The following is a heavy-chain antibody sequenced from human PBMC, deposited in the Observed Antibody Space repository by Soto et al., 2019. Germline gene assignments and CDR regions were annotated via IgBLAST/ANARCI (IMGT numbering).Heavy chain of an antibody. CDR3: ARGGNDEHDY. V-gene: IGHV4-34*01. CDR1: GGSFSGYY. CDR2: INHSGST. D-gene: IGHD1-1*01. J-gene: IGHJ4*02. Sequence: SETLSLTCAVYGGSFSGYYWSWIRQPPGKGLEWIGEINHSGSTNYNPSLKSRVTISVDTSKNQFSLKLSSVTAADTAVYYCARGGNDEHDYWCQGTLVTVSS.